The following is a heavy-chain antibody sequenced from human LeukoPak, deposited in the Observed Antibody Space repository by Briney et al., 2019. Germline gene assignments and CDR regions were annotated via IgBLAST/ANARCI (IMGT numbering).Heavy chain of an antibody. CDR3: ARASSSWCGGEFDY. V-gene: IGHV4-30-4*01. J-gene: IGHJ4*02. CDR1: GGSISSGDYY. D-gene: IGHD6-13*01. Sequence: SETLSLTCTVSGGSISSGDYYWSWIRQPPGKGLEWIGYIYYSGSTYYNPSLKSRVTISVDTSKNQFSLKLSSVTAADTAVYYCARASSSWCGGEFDYWGQGTLVTVSS. CDR2: IYYSGST.